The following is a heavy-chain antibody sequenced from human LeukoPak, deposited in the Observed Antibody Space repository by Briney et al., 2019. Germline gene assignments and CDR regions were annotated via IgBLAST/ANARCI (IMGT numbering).Heavy chain of an antibody. Sequence: YPSETLSLTCTVSGGSISSYYWSWIRQPAGKGLEWIGRIYTSGSTNYNPSLKSRVTMSVDTSKNQFSLKLSSVTAADTAVYYCARASTVTNGYYYYGMDVWGQGTTVTVSS. CDR1: GGSISSYY. J-gene: IGHJ6*02. V-gene: IGHV4-4*07. CDR2: IYTSGST. CDR3: ARASTVTNGYYYYGMDV. D-gene: IGHD4-4*01.